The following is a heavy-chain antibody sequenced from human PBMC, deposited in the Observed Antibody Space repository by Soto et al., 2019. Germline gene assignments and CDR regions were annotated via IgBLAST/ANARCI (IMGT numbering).Heavy chain of an antibody. CDR2: INAGNGDT. CDR1: GYTVTNYA. CDR3: ARGIWTMTRGAYYFDN. J-gene: IGHJ4*02. V-gene: IGHV1-3*01. Sequence: QVQLVQSGAEVKEPGASVKVSCKASGYTVTNYAMQWVRQAPGQRLEWMGWINAGNGDTRYSQRFQDRVTITRDTSATTTYMELSGLRSEDTAVYYCARGIWTMTRGAYYFDNWGQGTLVTVSS. D-gene: IGHD3-10*01.